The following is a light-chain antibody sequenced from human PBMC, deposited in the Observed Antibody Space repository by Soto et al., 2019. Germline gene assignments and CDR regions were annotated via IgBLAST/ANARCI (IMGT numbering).Light chain of an antibody. CDR3: QQYDQLPLT. CDR2: DAS. CDR1: QDIKNY. V-gene: IGKV1-33*01. J-gene: IGKJ4*02. Sequence: DIQMTQSPSSLSASVGDRVTITCQASQDIKNYLNWYQQKPGKAPKLLIYDASNLETGVPSRFSGSGSGTDFTFNISSLQPEDVAAYYCQQYDQLPLTFGGGTK.